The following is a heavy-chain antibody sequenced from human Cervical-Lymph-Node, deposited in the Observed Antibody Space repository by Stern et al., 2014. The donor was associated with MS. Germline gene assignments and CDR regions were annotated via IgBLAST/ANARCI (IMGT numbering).Heavy chain of an antibody. CDR2: ISGGTGVT. J-gene: IGHJ4*02. Sequence: VQLVQSGAEVKKPGASVKLSCKASGYTLRNHGMHWVRQAPGQRLEGMGRISGGTGVTKSSQKIQGRVTITRDTSARTVSMDLSSLRAEDTAVYYCARDLLPYFDWSLDNWGQGTLVIVSS. CDR3: ARDLLPYFDWSLDN. V-gene: IGHV1-3*01. D-gene: IGHD3-9*01. CDR1: GYTLRNHG.